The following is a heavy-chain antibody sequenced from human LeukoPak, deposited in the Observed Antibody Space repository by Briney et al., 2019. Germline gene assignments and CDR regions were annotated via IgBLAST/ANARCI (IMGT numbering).Heavy chain of an antibody. V-gene: IGHV3-23*01. CDR2: ISGSGGST. J-gene: IGHJ4*02. D-gene: IGHD6-13*01. CDR3: AKDGVYSSSWTDY. Sequence: GGSLRLSCAASGFTFSSYAMSWVRQAPGKGLEWVSAISGSGGSTYYADSVKGRFTISRDNSKNTLYLQMNSRRAEDTAVYYCAKDGVYSSSWTDYWGQGTLVTVSS. CDR1: GFTFSSYA.